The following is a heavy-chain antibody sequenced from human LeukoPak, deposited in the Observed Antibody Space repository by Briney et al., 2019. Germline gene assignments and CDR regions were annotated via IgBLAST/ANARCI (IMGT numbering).Heavy chain of an antibody. CDR3: ASWPAIWFAEFNYY. J-gene: IGHJ4*02. Sequence: SQTLCLTCTVSGGSISSGGYYWSWIRQHPGKGLEWIGYIYYSGSTYYNPSLKSRVTISVDTSKNQFSLKLSSVTAADTAVYYCASWPAIWFAEFNYYWGQGTLVTVSS. CDR2: IYYSGST. CDR1: GGSISSGGYY. D-gene: IGHD3-10*01. V-gene: IGHV4-31*03.